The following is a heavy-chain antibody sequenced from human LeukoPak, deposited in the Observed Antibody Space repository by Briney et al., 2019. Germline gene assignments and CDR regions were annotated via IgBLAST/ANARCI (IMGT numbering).Heavy chain of an antibody. CDR1: GGSISSYY. CDR3: ARDRGTSGIVVVAYYYYMDV. D-gene: IGHD3-22*01. Sequence: SGTLSLTCTVSGGSISSYYWSWIRQPAGKGLEWIGRIYTSGSTNYNPSLKSRVTMSVDTSKNQFSLKLSSVTAADTAVYYCARDRGTSGIVVVAYYYYMDVWGKGTTVTVSS. J-gene: IGHJ6*03. CDR2: IYTSGST. V-gene: IGHV4-4*07.